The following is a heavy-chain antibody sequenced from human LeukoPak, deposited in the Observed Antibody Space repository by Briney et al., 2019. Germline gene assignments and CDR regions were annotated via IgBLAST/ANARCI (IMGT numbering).Heavy chain of an antibody. Sequence: GGSLRLSCAASGFTFSSYWMSWVRQAPGKGLEWVANIKPDGSEKYFVDSVKGRFTISRDNAKNSLHLHMNSLRVEDTAVYYCANSGWSLRDYWGQGTLVTVSS. CDR2: IKPDGSEK. CDR1: GFTFSSYW. V-gene: IGHV3-7*01. D-gene: IGHD6-19*01. CDR3: ANSGWSLRDY. J-gene: IGHJ4*02.